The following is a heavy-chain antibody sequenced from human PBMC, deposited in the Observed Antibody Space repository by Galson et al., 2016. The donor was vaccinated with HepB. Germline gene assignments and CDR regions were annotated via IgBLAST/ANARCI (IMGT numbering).Heavy chain of an antibody. CDR2: ISYDGTNK. Sequence: SLRLSCAASGFTFSSFGMHWVRQAPGKGLEWVALISYDGTNKYYSDSVKGRFTISRDNANNTLFLQMNSLRAEDTAVYYCARAIVTLRPGMDVWGQGTTVTVSS. V-gene: IGHV3-30*03. D-gene: IGHD3-16*02. CDR1: GFTFSSFG. J-gene: IGHJ6*02. CDR3: ARAIVTLRPGMDV.